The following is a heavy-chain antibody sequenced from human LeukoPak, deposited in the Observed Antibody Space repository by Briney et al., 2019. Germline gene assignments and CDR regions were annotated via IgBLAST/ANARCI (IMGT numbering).Heavy chain of an antibody. V-gene: IGHV1-69*01. J-gene: IGHJ4*02. Sequence: SVKVSCKASGDTFSIYAISWVRQPPGQGLEWMGEIIPIFGTANYAQKFQGRVTITADESTSTDYMELSSLRSEDTAVYYCASDILPGIAVAGTHRGYYFAYWGQGTLVTVSS. CDR2: IIPIFGTA. CDR3: ASDILPGIAVAGTHRGYYFAY. CDR1: GDTFSIYA. D-gene: IGHD6-19*01.